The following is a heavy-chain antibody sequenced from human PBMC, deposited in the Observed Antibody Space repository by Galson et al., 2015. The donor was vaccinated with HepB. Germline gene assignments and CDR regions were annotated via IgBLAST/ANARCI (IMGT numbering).Heavy chain of an antibody. CDR1: GFSLSTSGVG. CDR2: IYWNDDK. V-gene: IGHV2-5*01. Sequence: PALVKPTQTLTLTCTFSGFSLSTSGVGVGWIRQPPGKALEWLALIYWNDDKRYSPSLKSRLTITKDTSKNQVVLTMTNMDPVNTATYYCAHRGYYYDSSGYYPIDYWGQGTLVTVSS. D-gene: IGHD3-22*01. J-gene: IGHJ4*02. CDR3: AHRGYYYDSSGYYPIDY.